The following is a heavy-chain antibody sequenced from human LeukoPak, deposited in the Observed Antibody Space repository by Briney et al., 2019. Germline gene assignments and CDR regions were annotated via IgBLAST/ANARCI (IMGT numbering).Heavy chain of an antibody. CDR1: GYTFTSYY. CDR2: INPSGGST. J-gene: IGHJ6*02. CDR3: ARGYCSSTSCYGVYGMDV. Sequence: GASVKVSCKASGYTFTSYYMHWVRQAPGQGLEWMGIINPSGGSTSYAQRFQGRVTMTRDTSTSTVYMELSSLRSEDTAVYYCARGYCSSTSCYGVYGMDVWGQGTTVTVSS. V-gene: IGHV1-46*01. D-gene: IGHD2-2*01.